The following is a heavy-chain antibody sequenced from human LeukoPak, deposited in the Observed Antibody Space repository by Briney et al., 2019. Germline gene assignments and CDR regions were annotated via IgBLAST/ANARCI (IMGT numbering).Heavy chain of an antibody. Sequence: SETLSLTCTVSGGSISSYYWSWIRQPPGKGLEWIGYICYSGSTNYNPSLKSRVTISVDTSKNQFSLKLSSVTAADTAVYYCARSSGSYLGDFDYWGQGTLVTVSS. J-gene: IGHJ4*02. CDR2: ICYSGST. D-gene: IGHD1-26*01. CDR3: ARSSGSYLGDFDY. CDR1: GGSISSYY. V-gene: IGHV4-59*08.